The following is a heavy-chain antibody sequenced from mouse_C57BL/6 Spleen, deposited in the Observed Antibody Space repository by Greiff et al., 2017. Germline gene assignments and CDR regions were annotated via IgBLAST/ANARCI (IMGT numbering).Heavy chain of an antibody. D-gene: IGHD2-4*01. CDR2: INPNNGGT. J-gene: IGHJ4*01. Sequence: VQLKQSGPELVKPGASVKMSCKASGYTFTDYNMHWVKQSHGKSLEWIGYINPNNGGTSYNQKFKGKATLTVNKSSSTAYMELRSLTSEDSAVYYCAREGIYYDYDVAMDYWGQGTSVTVSS. V-gene: IGHV1-22*01. CDR1: GYTFTDYN. CDR3: AREGIYYDYDVAMDY.